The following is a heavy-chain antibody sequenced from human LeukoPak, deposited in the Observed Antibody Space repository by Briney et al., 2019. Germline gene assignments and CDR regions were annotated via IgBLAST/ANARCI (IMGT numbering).Heavy chain of an antibody. Sequence: GGSLRLSCAASGFTFSSYWMHWVRQAPGMGLVWVSRINSDGSSTSYADSVKGRFTISRDNAKNTLYLQMNSLRAEDTAVYYCARDGGHIVVVPADNWFDPWGQGTLVTVSS. CDR2: INSDGSST. CDR3: ARDGGHIVVVPADNWFDP. D-gene: IGHD2-2*01. V-gene: IGHV3-74*01. J-gene: IGHJ5*02. CDR1: GFTFSSYW.